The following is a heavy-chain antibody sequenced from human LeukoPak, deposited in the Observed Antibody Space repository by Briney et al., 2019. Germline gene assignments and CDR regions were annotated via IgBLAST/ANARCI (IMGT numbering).Heavy chain of an antibody. Sequence: SETLSLTCAVYGGSFNGYYWSWIRQPPGKGLEWIGEINHSGSTNYNPSLKSRVTISVDMSNNQFSLKLSSVTAADTAVYYCVRGNYCSGGSCYHYYYYYMDVWSKGTTVTVSS. CDR2: INHSGST. V-gene: IGHV4-34*01. D-gene: IGHD2-15*01. J-gene: IGHJ6*03. CDR1: GGSFNGYY. CDR3: VRGNYCSGGSCYHYYYYYMDV.